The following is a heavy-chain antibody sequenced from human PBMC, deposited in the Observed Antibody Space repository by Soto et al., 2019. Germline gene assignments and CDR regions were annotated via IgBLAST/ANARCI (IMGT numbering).Heavy chain of an antibody. Sequence: SETLSLTCTVSGSSISSGDYYWSWIRQPPGKGLEWIGYIYYSGSTYYNPSLKSRVTISVDTSKNQFSLKLSSVTAADTAVYYCARDGDGYNARWFDPWGQGTLVTVSS. CDR1: GSSISSGDYY. CDR3: ARDGDGYNARWFDP. J-gene: IGHJ5*02. CDR2: IYYSGST. D-gene: IGHD5-12*01. V-gene: IGHV4-30-4*01.